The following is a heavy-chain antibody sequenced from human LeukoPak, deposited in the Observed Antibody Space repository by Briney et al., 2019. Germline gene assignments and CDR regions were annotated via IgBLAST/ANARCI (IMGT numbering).Heavy chain of an antibody. CDR3: ARGSEDPMVRGVIPPPHFDY. CDR2: IIPIFGTA. V-gene: IGHV1-69*05. CDR1: GGTFSSYA. D-gene: IGHD3-10*01. J-gene: IGHJ4*02. Sequence: GASVKVSCKASGGTFSSYAISWVRQAPGQGLEWMGGIIPIFGTANYAQKFQGRVTITTDESTSTAYMELSSLRSEDTAVYYCARGSEDPMVRGVIPPPHFDYWGQGTLVTVSS.